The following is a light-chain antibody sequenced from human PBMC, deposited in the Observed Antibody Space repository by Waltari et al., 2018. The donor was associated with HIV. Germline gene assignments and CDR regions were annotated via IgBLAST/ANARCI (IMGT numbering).Light chain of an antibody. CDR3: QSADSSGNWL. CDR1: ALSKQS. V-gene: IGLV3-25*03. Sequence: SYELTQPPSVSVSPGQTARITCSGDALSKQSAYWYQQKPGQAHVVVIYKDTRKSSGIPERFSGSTSGTTVTLTISGVQAEDEADYYCQSADSSGNWLFGGGTKLTVV. J-gene: IGLJ3*02. CDR2: KDT.